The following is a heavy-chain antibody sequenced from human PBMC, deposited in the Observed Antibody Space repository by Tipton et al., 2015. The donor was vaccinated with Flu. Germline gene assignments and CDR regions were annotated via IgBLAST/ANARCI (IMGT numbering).Heavy chain of an antibody. CDR3: ARVSPRRVTSIVVVMLPEGYFDF. Sequence: TLSLTCSVYGESFSGYYWTWIRQPPGKGLEWIGEINHSGSTHYSSSFKSRVTMSVDSSKNQFSLHRSSVTAADTAVYYCARVSPRRVTSIVVVMLPEGYFDFWGQGISVIV. D-gene: IGHD3-22*01. CDR1: GESFSGYY. CDR2: INHSGST. J-gene: IGHJ4*02. V-gene: IGHV4-34*01.